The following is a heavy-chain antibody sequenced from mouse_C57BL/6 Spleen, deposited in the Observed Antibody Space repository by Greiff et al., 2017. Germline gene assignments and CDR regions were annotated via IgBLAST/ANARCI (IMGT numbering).Heavy chain of an antibody. V-gene: IGHV1-9*01. D-gene: IGHD2-5*01. Sequence: QVQLQESGAELMKPGASVKLSCKATGYTFTGYWIEWVKQRPGHGLEWIGEILPGSGSTNYNEKFKGKATFTADTSSNTAYLQLSRVETEVSASDRGGSYSNFYFAYWGQGTLVTVSA. J-gene: IGHJ3*01. CDR1: GYTFTGYW. CDR2: ILPGSGST. CDR3: GSYSNFYFAY.